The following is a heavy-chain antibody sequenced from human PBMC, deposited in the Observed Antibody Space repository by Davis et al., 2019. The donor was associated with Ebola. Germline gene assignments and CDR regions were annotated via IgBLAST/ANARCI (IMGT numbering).Heavy chain of an antibody. Sequence: SETLSLTCTVSGGSVSSGNYYWGWIRQPPGKGLEWIGSIYYSGSTYYNPSLKSRVTISVDTSKNQFSLKLSSVTAADTAVYYCARVRGIYCSSTSCYNNWFDPWGQGTLVTVSS. D-gene: IGHD2-2*01. J-gene: IGHJ5*02. CDR2: IYYSGST. CDR3: ARVRGIYCSSTSCYNNWFDP. V-gene: IGHV4-39*01. CDR1: GGSVSSGNYY.